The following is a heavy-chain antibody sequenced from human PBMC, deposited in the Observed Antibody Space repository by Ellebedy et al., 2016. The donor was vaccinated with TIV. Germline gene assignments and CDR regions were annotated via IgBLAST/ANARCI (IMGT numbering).Heavy chain of an antibody. V-gene: IGHV3-30*03. CDR1: GFTFNDYD. D-gene: IGHD3-10*01. CDR3: ARDLMASNWFDP. J-gene: IGHJ5*02. Sequence: GESLKISCAVSGFTFNDYDMHWVRQAPDQGLAWVAIMSYGGRGEYYADSVKGRFTVSRNNSKNTMYLQLNSLRAEDTAVYYCARDLMASNWFDPWGQGTLVTVSS. CDR2: MSYGGRGE.